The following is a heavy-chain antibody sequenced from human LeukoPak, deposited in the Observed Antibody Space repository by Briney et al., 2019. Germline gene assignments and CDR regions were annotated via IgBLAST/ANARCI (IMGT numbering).Heavy chain of an antibody. V-gene: IGHV4-34*01. D-gene: IGHD3-10*01. CDR2: INHSGST. CDR1: GGSFSGYY. Sequence: SETLSLTCAVYGGSFSGYYWCWIRQPPGKGLEWVGEINHSGSTNQNPSLKSRVTISVDTSKNQFSLKLSSVTAADTAVYYCARGPRSGGSGSYYYYWGQGTLVTVSS. CDR3: ARGPRSGGSGSYYYY. J-gene: IGHJ4*02.